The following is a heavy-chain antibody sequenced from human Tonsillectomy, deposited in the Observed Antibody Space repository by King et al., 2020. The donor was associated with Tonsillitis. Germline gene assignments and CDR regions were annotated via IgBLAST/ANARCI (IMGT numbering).Heavy chain of an antibody. CDR2: IYTSGST. CDR3: ARGLYCSSTSCYILTYYYMDV. V-gene: IGHV4-61*02. J-gene: IGHJ6*03. CDR1: GGSISSGSYY. D-gene: IGHD2-2*02. Sequence: QLQESGTGLVKPSQTLSLTCTVSGGSISSGSYYWSWIRQPAGKGLEWIGRIYTSGSTNYNPSLKSRVTMSVDTSKNQFSLKLSSVTAADTAVYYCARGLYCSSTSCYILTYYYMDVWGKGTTVTVSS.